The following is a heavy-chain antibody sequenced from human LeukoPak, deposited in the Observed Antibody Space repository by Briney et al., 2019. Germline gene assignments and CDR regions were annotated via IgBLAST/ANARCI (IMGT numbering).Heavy chain of an antibody. CDR3: AKAMATMVPRNSPPDY. CDR2: ISGSGGST. Sequence: PGGSLRLSCAASGFTFSSYAMSWVRQAPGRGLEWVSAISGSGGSTYYADSAKGRLTIYRDNSKNTLYLQMNSLRAEDTAVYYCAKAMATMVPRNSPPDYWGQGTLVTVSS. J-gene: IGHJ4*02. CDR1: GFTFSSYA. V-gene: IGHV3-23*01. D-gene: IGHD3-10*01.